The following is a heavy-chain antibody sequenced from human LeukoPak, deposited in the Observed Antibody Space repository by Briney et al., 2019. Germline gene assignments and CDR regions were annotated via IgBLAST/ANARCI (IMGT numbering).Heavy chain of an antibody. Sequence: PGGFLRLSCAASGFTVSSNYMSWVRQAPGKGLEWVSVIYSGGSTYYADSVKGRFTISRDNSKNTLYLQMNSLRAEDTAVYYCARDAPERRNAFDIWGQGTMVTVSS. J-gene: IGHJ3*02. CDR3: ARDAPERRNAFDI. V-gene: IGHV3-53*01. CDR2: IYSGGST. D-gene: IGHD1-1*01. CDR1: GFTVSSNY.